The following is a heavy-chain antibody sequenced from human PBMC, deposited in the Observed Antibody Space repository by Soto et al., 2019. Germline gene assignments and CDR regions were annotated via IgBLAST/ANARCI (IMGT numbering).Heavy chain of an antibody. CDR2: IYYSGRT. J-gene: IGHJ4*02. CDR3: ARVLLPLTVPDY. Sequence: SDTLSLTCTVSGGSISSGGYYWIWIRQHPGKGLEWIGCIYYSGRTYYNPSLKSRVTISVDTSKNPSSLKLSSVTAADTAVYSCARVLLPLTVPDYWGQGTLVTVSS. V-gene: IGHV4-31*03. CDR1: GGSISSGGYY. D-gene: IGHD4-17*01.